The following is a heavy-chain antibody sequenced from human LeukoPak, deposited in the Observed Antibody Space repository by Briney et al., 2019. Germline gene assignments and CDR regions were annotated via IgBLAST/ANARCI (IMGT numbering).Heavy chain of an antibody. Sequence: GESLKISSKGSGYRFPSYWISWVGQMPGKGLEWMGMIDPGDSYISYSPSFQGHVTISADRSISTAYLQWSSLKASDTAMYYCACHFFGASSFIDSWGQGTLVTVSS. CDR1: GYRFPSYW. CDR3: ACHFFGASSFIDS. CDR2: IDPGDSYI. D-gene: IGHD4-23*01. J-gene: IGHJ4*02. V-gene: IGHV5-10-1*01.